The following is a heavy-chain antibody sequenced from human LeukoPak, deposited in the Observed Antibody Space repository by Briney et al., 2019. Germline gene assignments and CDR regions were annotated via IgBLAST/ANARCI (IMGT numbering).Heavy chain of an antibody. CDR2: ISTDGKST. CDR3: TKMVKAMSAMDV. Sequence: GGSLRLSCVASGFTFSNYWMLWVRQAPGKGLMWVSLISTDGKSTRYAESVKGRFTISRDNSKNTVYLQMDSLRGDDTAMYYCTKMVKAMSAMDVWGQGTTVTVSS. CDR1: GFTFSNYW. V-gene: IGHV3-74*01. D-gene: IGHD2-8*01. J-gene: IGHJ6*02.